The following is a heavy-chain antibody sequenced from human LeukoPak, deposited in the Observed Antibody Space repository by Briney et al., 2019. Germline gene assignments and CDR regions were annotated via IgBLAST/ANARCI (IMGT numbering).Heavy chain of an antibody. J-gene: IGHJ4*02. Sequence: SETLSLTCTVSGGPISSYYWSWIRQPPGKGLEWIGYIYYSGSTNYNPSLKSRVTISVDTSKNQFSLKLSSVTAADTAVYYCASSLTAATPLFDYWGQGTLVTVSS. CDR1: GGPISSYY. V-gene: IGHV4-59*01. D-gene: IGHD2-2*01. CDR3: ASSLTAATPLFDY. CDR2: IYYSGST.